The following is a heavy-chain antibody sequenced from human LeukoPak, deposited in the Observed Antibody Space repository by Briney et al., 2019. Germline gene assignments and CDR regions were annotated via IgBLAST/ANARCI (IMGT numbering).Heavy chain of an antibody. CDR2: VYQSGIT. Sequence: KPSETLSLTCAVSGYSISSGYYWGWIRPPPGEGLEWIGNVYQSGITYYNASLKSRVTISVDTSKNQFSLKLNSVTAADTAVYYCARRYSNSYFDYWGQGTLVTVSS. J-gene: IGHJ4*02. V-gene: IGHV4-38-2*01. D-gene: IGHD4-11*01. CDR1: GYSISSGYY. CDR3: ARRYSNSYFDY.